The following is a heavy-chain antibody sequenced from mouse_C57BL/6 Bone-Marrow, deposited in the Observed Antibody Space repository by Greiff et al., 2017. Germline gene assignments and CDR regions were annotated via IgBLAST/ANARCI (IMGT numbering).Heavy chain of an antibody. CDR3: ARYEMDY. Sequence: QVQLQQPGAELVKPGASVKLSCKASGYTFTSYWMQWVKQRPGQGLEWIGEIDPSDSYTNYNQKFKGKATLTVDTSSSTAYMQRSSLTSEDSAVYYCARYEMDYWGQGTSVTVSS. CDR2: IDPSDSYT. V-gene: IGHV1-50*01. J-gene: IGHJ4*01. CDR1: GYTFTSYW. D-gene: IGHD2-3*01.